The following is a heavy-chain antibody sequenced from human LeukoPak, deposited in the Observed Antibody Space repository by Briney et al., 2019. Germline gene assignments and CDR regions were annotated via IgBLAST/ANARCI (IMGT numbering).Heavy chain of an antibody. V-gene: IGHV3-15*01. CDR1: GFTFTSAW. Sequence: GGSLRLSCAASGFTFTSAWMSWVRQAPGKGLEWLGRVKSKSDGGTTDYAAPVKGRFTISRDDSKSTVYLQMDSLKTEDTALHYCTTLGANGPWGQGTLVTVSS. CDR2: VKSKSDGGTT. J-gene: IGHJ5*02. CDR3: TTLGANGP. D-gene: IGHD1-26*01.